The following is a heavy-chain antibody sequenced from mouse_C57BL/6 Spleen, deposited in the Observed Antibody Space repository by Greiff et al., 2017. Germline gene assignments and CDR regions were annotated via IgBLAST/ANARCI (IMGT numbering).Heavy chain of an antibody. J-gene: IGHJ2*01. V-gene: IGHV5-17*03. CDR2: ISSGSSTI. D-gene: IGHD1-1*02. CDR3: ARGGYGPFDY. CDR1: GFTFSDYG. Sequence: EVKLVESGGGLVKPGGSLKLSCAASGFTFSDYGMHWVRQAPEKGLEWVAYISSGSSTIYYADTVKGRFTISRDNAKNNLYLQMSRLKSEDTAMYYCARGGYGPFDYWGQGTTLTVSS.